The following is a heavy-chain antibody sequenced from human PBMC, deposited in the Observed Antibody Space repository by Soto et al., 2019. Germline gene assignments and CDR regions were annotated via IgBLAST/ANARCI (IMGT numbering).Heavy chain of an antibody. D-gene: IGHD6-19*01. J-gene: IGHJ5*02. CDR2: ITWKSGKV. V-gene: IGHV3-9*01. CDR3: AKAGCSDANCHFWAREA. Sequence: EMQLVESGGGLVPPGRSLRLSCAGFGFKFEDYAMHWVGQVPGKALVWVSNITWKSGKVKYADSVRARFTISRDNATNSLSLHMTSLKSADTALYYCAKAGCSDANCHFWAREAWCQGTLVSVSS. CDR1: GFKFEDYA.